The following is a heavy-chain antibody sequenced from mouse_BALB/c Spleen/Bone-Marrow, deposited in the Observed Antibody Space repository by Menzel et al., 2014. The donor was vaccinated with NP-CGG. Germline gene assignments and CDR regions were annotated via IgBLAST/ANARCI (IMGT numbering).Heavy chain of an antibody. CDR3: ARNYYYDGAYYAMDY. J-gene: IGHJ4*01. D-gene: IGHD2-4*01. CDR2: INPSTGYT. Sequence: QVQLKESGAELAKPGASVKMSCKASGYSFISYWMHWVKQRPGQGLEWIGYINPSTGYTEYNQKFKDKATLTADKSSSKTYMQLSSLTSDDSAVYYCARNYYYDGAYYAMDYWGQGTSVTVSS. CDR1: GYSFISYW. V-gene: IGHV1-7*01.